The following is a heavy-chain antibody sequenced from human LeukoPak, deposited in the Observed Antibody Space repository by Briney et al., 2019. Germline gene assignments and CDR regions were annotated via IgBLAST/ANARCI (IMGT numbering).Heavy chain of an antibody. CDR1: GFTFSSYG. CDR3: AKQSITGNFDYYYGMDV. Sequence: GRSLRLSCAASGFTFSSYGMRWVCQAPGKGLEWVAVISYDGSNKYYADSVKGRFTISRDNSKNTLYLQMNSLRAEDTAVYYCAKQSITGNFDYYYGMDVWGQGTTVTVSS. J-gene: IGHJ6*02. V-gene: IGHV3-30*18. D-gene: IGHD1-20*01. CDR2: ISYDGSNK.